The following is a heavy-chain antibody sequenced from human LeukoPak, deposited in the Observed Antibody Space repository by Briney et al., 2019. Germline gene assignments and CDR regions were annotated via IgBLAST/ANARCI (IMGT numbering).Heavy chain of an antibody. CDR2: IYTSEST. V-gene: IGHV4-61*02. CDR3: ARQYYYYMDG. CDR1: GRSISSGSYY. Sequence: SQTLSLTCTVSGRSISSGSYYWGWIRQPAGKGLEWIGRIYTSESTNYKPSLKSRVTMSIDTSKNELCMKLRSVTATDTAVYYCARQYYYYMDGWGKGTTVTISS. J-gene: IGHJ6*03.